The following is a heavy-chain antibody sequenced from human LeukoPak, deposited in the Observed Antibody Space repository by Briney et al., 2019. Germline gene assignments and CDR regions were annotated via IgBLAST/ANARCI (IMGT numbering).Heavy chain of an antibody. CDR2: INTRGGST. V-gene: IGHV1-46*01. Sequence: ASVKVSCQASGYTFTTYYMHWVRQPPGQQLEWVGIINTRGGSTTYAQKFQGRVTMHRETSTSTVYMELSSLKSDDTAVYYCARGGGPGNYPFDFWGQGTLVTVSS. CDR3: ARGGGPGNYPFDF. J-gene: IGHJ4*02. CDR1: GYTFTTYY. D-gene: IGHD1-7*01.